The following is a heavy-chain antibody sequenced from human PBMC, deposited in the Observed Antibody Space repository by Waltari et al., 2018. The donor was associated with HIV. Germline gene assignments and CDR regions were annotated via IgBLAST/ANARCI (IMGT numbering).Heavy chain of an antibody. V-gene: IGHV3-21*04. CDR2: ISRSSTFI. Sequence: EVQLVESGGGLVKAGGSLSLSCAASGYTFSTHSMSWVRQAPGKGLEWVSSISRSSTFIYYADSVRGRFTISRDNAQNSVYLHMNSLRAEDTAVYYCGRIRVGGLGYCNSFTCGPESWGQGTLVTVSS. D-gene: IGHD2-2*01. CDR1: GYTFSTHS. J-gene: IGHJ4*02. CDR3: GRIRVGGLGYCNSFTCGPES.